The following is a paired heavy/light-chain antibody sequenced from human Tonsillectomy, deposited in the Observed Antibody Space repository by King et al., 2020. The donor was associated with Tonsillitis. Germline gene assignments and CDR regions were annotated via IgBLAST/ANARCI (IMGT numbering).Light chain of an antibody. CDR1: QGIGNW. CDR3: QQANSFPYT. J-gene: IGKJ2*01. Sequence: DIQMTQSPSSVSASVGDRVTITCRASQGIGNWLDWYQQKPGKAPKLLIFAASSLQSGVPTRFSGSGSGTDFTLTISSLQPEDFATYYCQQANSFPYTFGQGTKLEIK. V-gene: IGKV1-12*01. CDR2: AAS.
Heavy chain of an antibody. V-gene: IGHV1-69*06. Sequence: QVQLVQSGAEVKKPGSSVKVSCKASGDTFRSSAISWVRQAPGQGLEWMGGIIPIFGTPNYAQKFQGRVTITADKSTSTVYVEVTSLRSEDTAVYYCARSGVRSEDPFDYWGQGTLVTVSS. CDR1: GDTFRSSA. CDR2: IIPIFGTP. D-gene: IGHD2-8*01. CDR3: ARSGVRSEDPFDY. J-gene: IGHJ4*02.